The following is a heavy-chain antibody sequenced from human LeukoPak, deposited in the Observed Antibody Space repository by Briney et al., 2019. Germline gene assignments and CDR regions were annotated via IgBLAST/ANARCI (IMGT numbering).Heavy chain of an antibody. CDR1: GGSISSYY. CDR3: ARYYGSYNWFDP. CDR2: IYYSGST. D-gene: IGHD3-10*01. J-gene: IGHJ5*02. Sequence: SETLSLTCTVSGGSISSYYWSWIRQPPGKGLEWIGYIYYSGSTNYNPSLKSRVTISVDTSKNQFSLKLSSVTAADTALYYCARYYGSYNWFDPWGQGTLVTVSS. V-gene: IGHV4-59*01.